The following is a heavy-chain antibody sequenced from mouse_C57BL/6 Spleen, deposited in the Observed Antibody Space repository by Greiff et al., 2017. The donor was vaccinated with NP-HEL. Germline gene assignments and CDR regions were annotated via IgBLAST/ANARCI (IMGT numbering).Heavy chain of an antibody. CDR3: ARGRIYDGYYAAMDY. Sequence: VQLQQPGAELVKPGASVKLSCKASGYTFTSYWMQWVNQRPGQGLEWIGEIDPSDSYTNYNQKFKGKATLTVDTSSRTAYMQLRSLTSVVSAVSDCARGRIYDGYYAAMDYWGQGTSVTVSS. J-gene: IGHJ4*01. D-gene: IGHD2-3*01. CDR1: GYTFTSYW. V-gene: IGHV1-50*01. CDR2: IDPSDSYT.